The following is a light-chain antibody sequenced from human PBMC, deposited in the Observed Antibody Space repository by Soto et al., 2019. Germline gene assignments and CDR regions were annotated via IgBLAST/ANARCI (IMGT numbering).Light chain of an antibody. CDR3: SSYTSSSTLGV. Sequence: QSVLTQPPSVSGSPGQSITISCTGTSSDVGGYNYVSWYQQHPGKAPKLMIYDVSNRPSGVSNRFSGSKSGNTASLTISGLQAEDEADYYCSSYTSSSTLGVFGTGTKVTVL. V-gene: IGLV2-14*01. CDR1: SSDVGGYNY. J-gene: IGLJ1*01. CDR2: DVS.